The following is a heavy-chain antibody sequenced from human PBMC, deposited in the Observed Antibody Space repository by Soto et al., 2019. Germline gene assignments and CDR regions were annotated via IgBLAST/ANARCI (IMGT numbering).Heavy chain of an antibody. CDR3: TTRKGGTVTTYGMDV. V-gene: IGHV3-49*03. CDR2: IRSKAYGGTT. Sequence: LRLSCTASGFTFGDYAMSWFRQAPGKGLEWVGFIRSKAYGGTTEYAASVKGRFTISRDDSKSIAYLQMNSLKTEDTAVYYCTTRKGGTVTTYGMDVWGRGTTVTV. D-gene: IGHD4-4*01. CDR1: GFTFGDYA. J-gene: IGHJ6*02.